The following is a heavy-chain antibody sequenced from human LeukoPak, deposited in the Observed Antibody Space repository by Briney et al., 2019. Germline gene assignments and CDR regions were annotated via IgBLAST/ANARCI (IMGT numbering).Heavy chain of an antibody. CDR2: ISYDGSNK. D-gene: IGHD6-13*01. V-gene: IGHV3-30-3*01. Sequence: GGSLRLSCAASGFTFSSYAMHWVRQAPGKGLEWVAVISYDGSNKYYADSVKGRFTISRDNSKNTLYLQMNSLRAEDTAVYYCARDHSWTYYFDYWGQGTLVTVSS. CDR1: GFTFSSYA. CDR3: ARDHSWTYYFDY. J-gene: IGHJ4*02.